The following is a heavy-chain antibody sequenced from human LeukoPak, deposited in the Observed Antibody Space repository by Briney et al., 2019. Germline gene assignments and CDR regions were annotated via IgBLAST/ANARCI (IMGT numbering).Heavy chain of an antibody. D-gene: IGHD3-22*01. CDR1: GGSISSSSYY. J-gene: IGHJ5*02. Sequence: SETLSLTCTVSGGSISSSSYYWGWIRQPPGKGLEWIGSIYYSGSTYYNPSLKSRVTISVDTSKNQFSLKLSSVTAADTAVYYCARQASMIVVVQLWFDPWGQGTLVTVSS. CDR3: ARQASMIVVVQLWFDP. V-gene: IGHV4-39*01. CDR2: IYYSGST.